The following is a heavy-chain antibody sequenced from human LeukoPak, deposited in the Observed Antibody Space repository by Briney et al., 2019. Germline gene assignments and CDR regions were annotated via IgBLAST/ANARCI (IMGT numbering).Heavy chain of an antibody. CDR3: ARIRGDFYGASYYYYMDV. V-gene: IGHV2-70*17. D-gene: IGHD4-17*01. J-gene: IGHJ6*03. Sequence: SGPTLVKPTQTLTLTCTFSGFSLNTSAMCVSWIRQPPGKALEWLARIDWDDDKFYSTSLRTRLTISKDTSKNQVFLTMTNMDPLDTATYYCARIRGDFYGASYYYYMDVWGKGTTVTVSS. CDR2: IDWDDDK. CDR1: GFSLNTSAMC.